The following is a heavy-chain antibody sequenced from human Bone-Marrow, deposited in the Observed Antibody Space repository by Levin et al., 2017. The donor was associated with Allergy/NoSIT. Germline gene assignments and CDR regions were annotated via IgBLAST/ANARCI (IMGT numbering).Heavy chain of an antibody. V-gene: IGHV3-23*01. J-gene: IGHJ5*02. CDR2: ISGSGFYR. CDR1: GFTFSSYA. CDR3: ARELRYNWDSAHNWFDP. Sequence: GGSLRLSCAASGFTFSSYAVSWVRQAPGKGLEWVSSISGSGFYRYYADSVKGRFIISRDNSKNTVYLYMSSLRAEDTALYYCARELRYNWDSAHNWFDPWGQGTLVTVSS. D-gene: IGHD1-7*01.